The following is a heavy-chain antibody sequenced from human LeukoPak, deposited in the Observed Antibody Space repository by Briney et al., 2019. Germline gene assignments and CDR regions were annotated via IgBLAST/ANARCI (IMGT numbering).Heavy chain of an antibody. D-gene: IGHD3-10*02. CDR3: AELGITMIGGV. CDR2: ITWNSDRI. CDR1: GFTFDDYT. Sequence: GGSLRLSCAASGFTFDDYTMHWVRQAPGKGLEWVSGITWNSDRIDYADSVKGRFIISRDNAKNSLYLQMNSLRAEDTAVYYCAELGITMIGGVWGKGTTVTISS. J-gene: IGHJ6*04. V-gene: IGHV3-9*01.